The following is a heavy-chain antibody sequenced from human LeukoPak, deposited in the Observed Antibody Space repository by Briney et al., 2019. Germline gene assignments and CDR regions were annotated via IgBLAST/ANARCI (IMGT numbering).Heavy chain of an antibody. CDR2: ISSSGGTI. J-gene: IGHJ3*01. V-gene: IGHV3-48*03. Sequence: GGSLRLSCAASGFTFSNYEMNWVRRAPGKGLEWVSYISSSGGTIYYADSVRGRFTISRDNAKNSLYLQVNSLRAEDTAVYYCARMWTTVTDAFDFWGQGTMVTVSS. CDR3: ARMWTTVTDAFDF. D-gene: IGHD4-17*01. CDR1: GFTFSNYE.